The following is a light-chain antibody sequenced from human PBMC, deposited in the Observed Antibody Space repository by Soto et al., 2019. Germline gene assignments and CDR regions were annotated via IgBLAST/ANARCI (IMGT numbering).Light chain of an antibody. Sequence: EIVMTQSPATLSVSPGERVTLSCRASQSVSGHLAWYQQKPGQAPRLLIYGASTRATGIPARFSGSGSGTDFTLTISSLEPEDFAVYYCQQRSNWPPITFGQGTQREIK. CDR3: QQRSNWPPIT. J-gene: IGKJ5*01. CDR1: QSVSGH. V-gene: IGKV3-11*01. CDR2: GAS.